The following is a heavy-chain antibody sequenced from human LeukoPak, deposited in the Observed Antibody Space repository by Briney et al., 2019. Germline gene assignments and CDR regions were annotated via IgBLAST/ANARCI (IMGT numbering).Heavy chain of an antibody. V-gene: IGHV4-34*01. CDR2: INHSGST. Sequence: PSETLSLTCAVYGGSFSGYYWSWIRQPPGKGLEWIGEINHSGSTNYNPSLKSRVTISVDTSKNQFSLKLSSVTAADTAVYYCARAPYYYGSGSYYTGSNWFDPWGQGTLVTVSS. CDR3: ARAPYYYGSGSYYTGSNWFDP. J-gene: IGHJ5*02. CDR1: GGSFSGYY. D-gene: IGHD3-10*01.